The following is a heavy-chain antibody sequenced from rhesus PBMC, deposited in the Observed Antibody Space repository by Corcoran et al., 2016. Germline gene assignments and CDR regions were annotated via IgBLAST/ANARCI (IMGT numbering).Heavy chain of an antibody. CDR3: ARASRIDY. CDR1: GGSISGSY. CDR2: IYGSGGRT. J-gene: IGHJ4*01. V-gene: IGHV4-160*01. Sequence: QVQLQESGPGLVKPSATRSLTCAVSGGSISGSYWCCIRQHPGKGLEWIGRIYGSGGRTDYNPTLKSRVTISTDTSKKQFSLKLSAVTAADTAVYYCARASRIDYWGQGVLVTVSS.